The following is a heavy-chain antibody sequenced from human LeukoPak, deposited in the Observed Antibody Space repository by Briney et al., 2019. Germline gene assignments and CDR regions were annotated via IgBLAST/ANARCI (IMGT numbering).Heavy chain of an antibody. J-gene: IGHJ1*01. CDR2: ISWNSGSI. CDR1: GFTFDDYA. V-gene: IGHV3-9*01. Sequence: PGRSLRLSCAASGFTFDDYAMHWVRQAPGKGLEWVSGISWNSGSIGYADSVKGRFTISRDNAKNSLYLQMNSLRAEDTALYYCAKDEVLTGEGYFQHWGQGTLVTVSS. D-gene: IGHD3-9*01. CDR3: AKDEVLTGEGYFQH.